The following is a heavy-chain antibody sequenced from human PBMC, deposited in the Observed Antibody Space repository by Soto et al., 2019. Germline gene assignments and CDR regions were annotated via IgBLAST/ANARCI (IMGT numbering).Heavy chain of an antibody. D-gene: IGHD3-22*01. CDR3: AGDGTLYDSRAYYYLY. Sequence: QVQLVQSGAEVKKPGSSVKVSCKASGGTFSSYTITWVRQAPGQGLEWMGGITPMLVTPNYAQKFRGRVTITADESTSTAYMELSSLRSEDTAMYFCAGDGTLYDSRAYYYLYWGQGTLVTVSS. CDR2: ITPMLVTP. J-gene: IGHJ4*02. V-gene: IGHV1-69*01. CDR1: GGTFSSYT.